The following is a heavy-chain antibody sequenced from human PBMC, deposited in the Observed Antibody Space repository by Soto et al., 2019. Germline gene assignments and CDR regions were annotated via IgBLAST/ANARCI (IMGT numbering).Heavy chain of an antibody. CDR3: ARVTTVTNHFDY. CDR2: IYYSGST. V-gene: IGHV4-30-4*01. J-gene: IGHJ4*02. CDR1: GGSISSGDYY. D-gene: IGHD4-17*01. Sequence: QVQLQESGPGLVKPSQTLSLTCTVSGGSISSGDYYWSWIRQPPGKGLEWIGYIYYSGSTYYNPSLKSRVNISVDTPKDQFSLKLSSVTAADTAVYYCARVTTVTNHFDYWGQGTLVTFSS.